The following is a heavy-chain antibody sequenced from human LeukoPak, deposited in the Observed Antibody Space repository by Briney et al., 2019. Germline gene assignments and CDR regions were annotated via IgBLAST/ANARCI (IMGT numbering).Heavy chain of an antibody. D-gene: IGHD2-21*01. J-gene: IGHJ3*02. CDR3: AISVSWGLLVRDDAFDI. Sequence: SETLSLTCTVSGGSISSYHWIWIRQPPGKGLEWIGYIHYSGSTNYNPPLKSRVATSVDTSKKQFSLKLRSVTAADTAVYYCAISVSWGLLVRDDAFDIWGQGTMVTVSS. CDR2: IHYSGST. CDR1: GGSISSYH. V-gene: IGHV4-59*08.